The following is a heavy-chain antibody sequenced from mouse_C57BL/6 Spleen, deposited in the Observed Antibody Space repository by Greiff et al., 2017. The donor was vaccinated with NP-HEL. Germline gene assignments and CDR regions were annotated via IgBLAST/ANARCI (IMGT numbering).Heavy chain of an antibody. CDR2: IYPGDGDT. CDR1: GYAFSSSW. V-gene: IGHV1-82*01. CDR3: ANNYYGGSYFDY. J-gene: IGHJ2*01. D-gene: IGHD1-1*01. Sequence: VKLQESGPELVKPGASVKISCKASGYAFSSSWMNWVKQRPGKGLEWIGRIYPGDGDTNFNGKFKGKATLTADKSSSTAYMQLSSLTSEDSAVYFCANNYYGGSYFDYWGQGTTLTVSS.